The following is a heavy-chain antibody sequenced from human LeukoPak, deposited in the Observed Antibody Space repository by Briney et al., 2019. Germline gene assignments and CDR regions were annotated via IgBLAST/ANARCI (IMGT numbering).Heavy chain of an antibody. V-gene: IGHV3-66*01. D-gene: IGHD4-11*01. Sequence: GGSLRLSCAPSGLTVHNNYMKCARRAPGKGLEGVSVMFGGGSTYYADSVTGRFTISRDNTKNTLYLQMNSLRDEGTAMYYCVRDHREVTTVFDIWGQGTMVTVSS. CDR2: MFGGGST. CDR1: GLTVHNNY. CDR3: VRDHREVTTVFDI. J-gene: IGHJ3*02.